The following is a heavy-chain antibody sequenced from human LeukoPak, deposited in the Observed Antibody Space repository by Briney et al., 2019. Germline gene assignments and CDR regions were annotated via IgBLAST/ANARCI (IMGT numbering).Heavy chain of an antibody. V-gene: IGHV3-15*01. D-gene: IGHD1-26*01. CDR2: IKFKTDGGTT. J-gene: IGHJ4*02. Sequence: GGSLRLSCAASGFTFSNAWMSWVRQAPGKGLEWAGRIKFKTDGGTTDYAAPVKGRFTISRDDSKNTLYLQVNSLKTEDTAVYYCTSDTSGTASAYFDYWGQGTLVTVSS. CDR3: TSDTSGTASAYFDY. CDR1: GFTFSNAW.